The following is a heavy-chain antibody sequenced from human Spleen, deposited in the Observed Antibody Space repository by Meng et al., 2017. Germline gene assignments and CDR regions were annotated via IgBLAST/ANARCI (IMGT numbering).Heavy chain of an antibody. Sequence: SQTLSLTCAVYGGSLSNYYWSWIRQPPGKGLEWIGTIYHSGDTYYNPSLKSRVTISIDTPKNQFSLRLSSVTAADTAVYYCARDLLGYCSGDSCYSKDLSGNWGQGTLVTVSS. CDR2: IYHSGDT. CDR1: GGSLSNYY. D-gene: IGHD2-15*01. J-gene: IGHJ4*02. CDR3: ARDLLGYCSGDSCYSKDLSGN. V-gene: IGHV4-34*01.